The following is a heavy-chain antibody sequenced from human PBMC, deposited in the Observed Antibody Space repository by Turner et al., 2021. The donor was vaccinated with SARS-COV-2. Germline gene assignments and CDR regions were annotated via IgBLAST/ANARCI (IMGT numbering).Heavy chain of an antibody. CDR1: GYTLIELS. CDR3: ATAPPYCTNGVCPNWFDP. CDR2: FDPEDGET. V-gene: IGHV1-24*01. J-gene: IGHJ5*02. D-gene: IGHD2-8*01. Sequence: QVQLVQSGAEVKKPGASVKVSCKVSGYTLIELSMHWVRQAPGKGLEWMGGFDPEDGETIYAQKFHGRVTMTEDTSTDTAYMELSSLRSEDTAVYYCATAPPYCTNGVCPNWFDPWGQGTLVTVSS.